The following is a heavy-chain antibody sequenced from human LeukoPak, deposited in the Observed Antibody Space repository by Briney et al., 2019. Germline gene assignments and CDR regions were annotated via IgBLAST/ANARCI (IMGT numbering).Heavy chain of an antibody. J-gene: IGHJ4*02. V-gene: IGHV4-4*07. CDR3: ARGGWFGELLSGNYFDY. CDR1: GGSISSYY. D-gene: IGHD3-10*01. Sequence: SETLSLTCTVSGGSISSYYWSWIRQPAGKGLEWIGRIYTSGSTNYNPSLKSRVTISVDTSKNQFSLKLSSVTAADTAVYYCARGGWFGELLSGNYFDYWGQGTLVTVSS. CDR2: IYTSGST.